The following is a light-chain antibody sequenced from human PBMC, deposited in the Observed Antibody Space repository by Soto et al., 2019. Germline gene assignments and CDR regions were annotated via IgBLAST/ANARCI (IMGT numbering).Light chain of an antibody. CDR1: QSVSNY. Sequence: DIQMTQSPSSLSASVGDTVTITCRASQSVSNYLNWYQQKPGKAPKLLIYAASSLQSGVPSRFSASGSGTDFTLTISSLQPEDFATYYCQQSYSTPLTFGGGTKVELK. CDR3: QQSYSTPLT. V-gene: IGKV1-39*01. CDR2: AAS. J-gene: IGKJ4*01.